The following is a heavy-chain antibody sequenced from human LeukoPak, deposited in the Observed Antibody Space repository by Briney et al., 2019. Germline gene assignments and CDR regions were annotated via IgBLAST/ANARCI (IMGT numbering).Heavy chain of an antibody. Sequence: GGTLRLSCAASGFTFSSYGMSWVSQAPRKGLERVSAISGSGGSTYYADSVKGRFTISRDNCKNTLYLQMNSLRAEDTAVYYCAKDGRAAVAAFYFDYWGQGTLFTVSS. CDR3: AKDGRAAVAAFYFDY. CDR2: ISGSGGST. J-gene: IGHJ4*02. CDR1: GFTFSSYG. D-gene: IGHD6-19*01. V-gene: IGHV3-23*01.